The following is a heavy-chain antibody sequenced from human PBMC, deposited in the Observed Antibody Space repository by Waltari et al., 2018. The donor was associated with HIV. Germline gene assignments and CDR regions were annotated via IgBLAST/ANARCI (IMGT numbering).Heavy chain of an antibody. V-gene: IGHV1-2*06. CDR2: INPNSGGT. CDR3: ARDTVPLRFLEWLLSKYYFDY. Sequence: QVQLVQSGAEVKKPGASVKVSCKASGYTFTGYYMHWVRQAPGQGLEWMGRINPNSGGTNYAQKFQGRVTMTRDTSISTAYMELSRLRSDDTAVYYCARDTVPLRFLEWLLSKYYFDYWGQGTLVTVSS. D-gene: IGHD3-3*01. CDR1: GYTFTGYY. J-gene: IGHJ4*02.